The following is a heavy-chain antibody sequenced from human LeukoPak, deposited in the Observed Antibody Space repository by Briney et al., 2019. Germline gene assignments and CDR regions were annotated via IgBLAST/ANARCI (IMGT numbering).Heavy chain of an antibody. CDR2: IRYDGSNK. D-gene: IGHD3-10*01. CDR3: AKDALIGYYGSGTDY. CDR1: GFTFSSYG. Sequence: PGGSLRLSCAASGFTFSSYGMHWVRQDPGRGLEWVAFIRYDGSNKYYADSVKGRFTISRDNSKNTLYLQMNSLRAEDTAVYYCAKDALIGYYGSGTDYWGQGTLVTVSS. V-gene: IGHV3-30*02. J-gene: IGHJ4*02.